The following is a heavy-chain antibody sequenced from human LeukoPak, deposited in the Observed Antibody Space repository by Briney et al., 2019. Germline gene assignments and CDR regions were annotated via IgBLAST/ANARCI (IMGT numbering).Heavy chain of an antibody. CDR2: VKQDGSEK. D-gene: IGHD4-23*01. CDR3: ARGGVRPDY. CDR1: GFTFSTYY. Sequence: GGSLRLSCAASGFTFSTYYMSSVRQAPRKGLECLDNVKQDGSEKYYVDSVKGRFTISRDNAKNSLYLQMDSLRADDTALYYCARGGVRPDYWGKGTLVTVSS. J-gene: IGHJ4*02. V-gene: IGHV3-7*01.